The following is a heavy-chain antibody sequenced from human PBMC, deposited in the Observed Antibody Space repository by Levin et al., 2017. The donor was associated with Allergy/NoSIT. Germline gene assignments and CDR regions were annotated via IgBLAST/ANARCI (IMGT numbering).Heavy chain of an antibody. Sequence: GESLKISCAASGFTFSEPTMHWVRQASGKGLEWVGRVTSKTSNYATTYAASVKGRFTIPRDDSKNTAFLQMNSLKTEDTAVYYCTRGYCGGGVCNYDFWGQGTLVTVSS. J-gene: IGHJ4*02. CDR3: TRGYCGGGVCNYDF. CDR2: VTSKTSNYAT. CDR1: GFTFSEPT. V-gene: IGHV3-73*01. D-gene: IGHD2-21*01.